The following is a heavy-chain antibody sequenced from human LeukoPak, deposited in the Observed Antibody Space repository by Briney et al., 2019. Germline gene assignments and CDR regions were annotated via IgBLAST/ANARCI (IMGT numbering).Heavy chain of an antibody. CDR2: ISWNSGSI. CDR1: GFTFDDYA. D-gene: IGHD2/OR15-2a*01. V-gene: IGHV3-9*01. Sequence: PGRSLRLSCAASGFTFDDYAMHWVRQAPGKGLEWVSGISWNSGSIGYADSVKGRFTISRDNAKNSLYLQMNSLRAEDTALYYCARDFLRPWGWGHAFDIWGQGIMVTVSS. J-gene: IGHJ3*02. CDR3: ARDFLRPWGWGHAFDI.